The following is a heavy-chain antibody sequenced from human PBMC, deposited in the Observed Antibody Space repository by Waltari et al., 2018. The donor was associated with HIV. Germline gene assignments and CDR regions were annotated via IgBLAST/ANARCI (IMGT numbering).Heavy chain of an antibody. CDR2: ISGRGGST. CDR1: GFTFSSYA. CDR3: AKMEWGYSYGPKTDY. Sequence: EVQLLESGGGLVQPGGSLRLSCAASGFTFSSYAMSWVRQAPGKGLEWVSAISGRGGSTYYADSVKGRFTISRDNSKNTLYLQMNSLRAEDTAVYYCAKMEWGYSYGPKTDYWGQGTLVTVSS. D-gene: IGHD5-18*01. J-gene: IGHJ4*02. V-gene: IGHV3-23*01.